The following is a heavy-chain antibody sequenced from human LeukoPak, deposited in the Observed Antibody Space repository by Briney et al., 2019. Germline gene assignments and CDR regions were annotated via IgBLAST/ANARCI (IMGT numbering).Heavy chain of an antibody. CDR3: AREGGILTGSLPYYFDY. CDR2: ISYDGSNE. CDR1: GFTFSSYG. V-gene: IGHV3-30*03. D-gene: IGHD3-9*01. Sequence: GGSLRLSCAASGFTFSSYGMHWVRQAPGKGLEWVAVISYDGSNEYYADSVKGRFTISRDNSKNTLYLQMNSLRAEDTAVYYCAREGGILTGSLPYYFDYWGQGTLVTVSS. J-gene: IGHJ4*02.